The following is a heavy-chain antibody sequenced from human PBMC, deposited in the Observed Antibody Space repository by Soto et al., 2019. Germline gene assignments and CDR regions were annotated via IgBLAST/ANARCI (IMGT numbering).Heavy chain of an antibody. D-gene: IGHD6-13*01. J-gene: IGHJ5*02. V-gene: IGHV3-9*01. CDR1: GFTFDDYV. CDR2: ISWKSGTI. Sequence: EVQLVESGGGLVQPGGSLRLSCAASGFTFDDYVMHWVRQGPGKGLEWVSGISWKSGTIGYADFVKGRFTISRDNAKNSLYLEMNSLRAEDTAFYYCAKDLSAQSGSWLNWFDPWGQGTLVTVSS. CDR3: AKDLSAQSGSWLNWFDP.